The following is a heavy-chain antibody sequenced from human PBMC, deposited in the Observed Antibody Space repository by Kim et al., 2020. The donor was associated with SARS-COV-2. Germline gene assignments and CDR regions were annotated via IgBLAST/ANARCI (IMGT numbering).Heavy chain of an antibody. V-gene: IGHV3-74*01. CDR3: ARGPTDYFELNFGP. J-gene: IGHJ5*02. D-gene: IGHD3-22*01. Sequence: ASVKAQYTHSRDNAKNTPYLQMNSLRAEDTAVYYCARGPTDYFELNFGPWGQGTLVTVST.